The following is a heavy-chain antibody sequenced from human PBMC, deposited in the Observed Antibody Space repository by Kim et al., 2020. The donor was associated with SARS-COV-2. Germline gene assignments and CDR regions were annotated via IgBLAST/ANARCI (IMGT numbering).Heavy chain of an antibody. D-gene: IGHD3-9*01. J-gene: IGHJ3*02. V-gene: IGHV3-33*01. CDR1: GFTFSSYG. CDR3: ARETGYFDAFDI. Sequence: GGSLRLSCAASGFTFSSYGMHWVRQAPGKGLEWVAVIWYDGSNKYYADSVKGRFTISRDNSKNTLYLQMNSLRAEDTAVYYCARETGYFDAFDIWGQGTMVTVSS. CDR2: IWYDGSNK.